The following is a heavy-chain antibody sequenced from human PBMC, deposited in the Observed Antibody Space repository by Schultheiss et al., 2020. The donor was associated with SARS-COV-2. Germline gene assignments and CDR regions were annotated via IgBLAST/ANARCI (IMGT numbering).Heavy chain of an antibody. D-gene: IGHD1-26*01. Sequence: GESLKISCAASGFTFSSYAMSWVRQAPGKGLEWVAVISYDGSNKYYADSVKGRFTISRDNSKNTLYLQMNSLRAEDTAVYYCAKDKRRGSYLDAFDIWGQGTMVTVSS. CDR3: AKDKRRGSYLDAFDI. V-gene: IGHV3-30*18. CDR1: GFTFSSYA. J-gene: IGHJ3*02. CDR2: ISYDGSNK.